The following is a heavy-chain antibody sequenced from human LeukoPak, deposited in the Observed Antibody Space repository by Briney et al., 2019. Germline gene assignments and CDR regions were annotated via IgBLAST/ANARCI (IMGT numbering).Heavy chain of an antibody. D-gene: IGHD2-15*01. V-gene: IGHV1-18*01. CDR1: VYTFTSYG. J-gene: IGHJ4*02. CDR2: ISTYNGNT. CDR3: SRGPYCSGGTCYSQYFDC. Sequence: ASVKVSSKPSVYTFTSYGITGVPQAPGQGLEWMGWISTYNGNTNYAQKLQGRVTMTTDTYTSTAYMELRSLRSGDSVVYYCSRGPYCSGGTCYSQYFDCGGQGTLVPVSS.